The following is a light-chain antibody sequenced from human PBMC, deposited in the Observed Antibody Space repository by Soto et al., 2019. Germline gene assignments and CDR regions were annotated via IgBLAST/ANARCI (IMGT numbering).Light chain of an antibody. CDR3: SSYTSSSTLDV. CDR1: SSDVGGYNY. CDR2: DVS. Sequence: QYALTQPASVSGSPGQSITISCTGTSSDVGGYNYVSWYQQHPGKAPKLMIYDVSNRPSGVSNRFSGSKSVNTASLTISGLQAEDEADYYCSSYTSSSTLDVFGTGTKVTVL. V-gene: IGLV2-14*01. J-gene: IGLJ1*01.